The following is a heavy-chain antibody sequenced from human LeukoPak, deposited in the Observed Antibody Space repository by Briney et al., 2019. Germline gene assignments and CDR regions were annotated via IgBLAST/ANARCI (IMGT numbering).Heavy chain of an antibody. CDR2: IIPILGIA. Sequence: ASVKVSCKASGGTFSSYAISWVRQAPGQGLEWMGRIIPILGIANYAQKFQGRVTITADKSTSTAYMELSSLRSEDTAVYYCARSLDGGDSFGYWGQGTLVTVSS. CDR3: ARSLDGGDSFGY. CDR1: GGTFSSYA. J-gene: IGHJ4*02. V-gene: IGHV1-69*04. D-gene: IGHD3-16*01.